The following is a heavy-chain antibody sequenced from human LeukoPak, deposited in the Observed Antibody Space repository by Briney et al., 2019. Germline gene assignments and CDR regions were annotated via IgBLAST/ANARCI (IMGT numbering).Heavy chain of an antibody. CDR1: GGSISSYY. V-gene: IGHV4-59*01. D-gene: IGHD6-13*01. J-gene: IGHJ4*02. CDR2: VYYSGST. CDR3: ARMSDAAAAPGLFDY. Sequence: SETLSLTCTVSGGSISSYYWSWIRQPPGKGLEWIGYVYYSGSTNYNPSLKSRVTISVDTSKNQFSLKLSSVTAADTAVYYCARMSDAAAAPGLFDYWGQGTLVTVSS.